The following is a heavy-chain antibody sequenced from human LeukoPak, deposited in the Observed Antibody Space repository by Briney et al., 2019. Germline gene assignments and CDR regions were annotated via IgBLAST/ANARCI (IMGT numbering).Heavy chain of an antibody. V-gene: IGHV4-4*07. CDR3: AGHHARNTIDF. CDR1: GGSISSYY. D-gene: IGHD3-10*01. CDR2: IYTSGIT. Sequence: SETLSLTCTVSGGSISSYYWSWIRQPAVKGLEWIGRIYTSGITNYNPSLKSRVTISLDTSKNQFSLKLSSVTAADTAVYYCAGHHARNTIDFWGQGTLVTVSS. J-gene: IGHJ4*02.